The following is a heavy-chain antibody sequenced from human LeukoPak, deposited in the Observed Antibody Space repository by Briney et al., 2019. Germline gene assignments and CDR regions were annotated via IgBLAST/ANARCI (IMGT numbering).Heavy chain of an antibody. CDR3: ARGITMVRGARLDY. CDR2: IRYDGSNK. J-gene: IGHJ4*02. CDR1: GFTFSSYG. V-gene: IGHV3-30*02. D-gene: IGHD3-10*01. Sequence: GGSLRLSCAASGFTFSSYGMHWVRQAPGKGLEWVAFIRYDGSNKYYADSVKGRFTISRDNSKNTLYLQMNSLRAEDTAVYYCARGITMVRGARLDYWGQGTLVTVSS.